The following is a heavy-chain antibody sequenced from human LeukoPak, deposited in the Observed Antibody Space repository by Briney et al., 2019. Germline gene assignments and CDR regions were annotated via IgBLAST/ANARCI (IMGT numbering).Heavy chain of an antibody. CDR1: GFTFSRYW. CDR3: ARDLSPVVRASPMGY. V-gene: IGHV3-74*01. Sequence: GGSLRLSCAASGFTFSRYWMHWVRQAPGKGLVWVSRINGDGSSTGYADSVKGRFTISRDNAKNTVYLQMNSLRAEDTAVYYCARDLSPVVRASPMGYWGQGTLVTVSS. CDR2: INGDGSST. J-gene: IGHJ4*02. D-gene: IGHD3-10*01.